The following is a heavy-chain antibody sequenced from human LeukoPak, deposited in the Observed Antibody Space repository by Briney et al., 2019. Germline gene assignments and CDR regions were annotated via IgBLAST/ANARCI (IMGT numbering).Heavy chain of an antibody. V-gene: IGHV3-11*04. J-gene: IGHJ6*03. CDR1: GFTFSDYY. D-gene: IGHD3-9*01. CDR2: ISSSGSTI. Sequence: GGSLRLSCAASGFTFSDYYMSWIRQAPGKWLEWVSYISSSGSTIYYADSVKGRFTISRDNAKNSLYLQMNSLRAEDTAVYYCARDSRYDILTGYPYYYYYMDVWGKGTTVTVSS. CDR3: ARDSRYDILTGYPYYYYYMDV.